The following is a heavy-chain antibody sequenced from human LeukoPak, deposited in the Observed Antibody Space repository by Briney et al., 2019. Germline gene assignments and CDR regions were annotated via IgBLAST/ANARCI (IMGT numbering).Heavy chain of an antibody. CDR1: GFTFDDYA. CDR3: ARDRRGLSGYSYGFNAFDI. D-gene: IGHD5-18*01. CDR2: ISWNSGSI. J-gene: IGHJ3*02. Sequence: GGSLRLSCAASGFTFDDYAMHWVRQAPGKGLEWVSGISWNSGSIGYADSVKGRFTISRDNAKHSLYLQMNSLRAEDTAVYYCARDRRGLSGYSYGFNAFDIWGQGTMVTVSS. V-gene: IGHV3-9*01.